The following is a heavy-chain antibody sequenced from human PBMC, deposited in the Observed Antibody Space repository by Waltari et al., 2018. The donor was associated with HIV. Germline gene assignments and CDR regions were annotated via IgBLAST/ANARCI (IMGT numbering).Heavy chain of an antibody. CDR2: MNPNSGNT. D-gene: IGHD2-15*01. V-gene: IGHV1-8*01. CDR3: ARREGTYCSGGSCYSIYYYGMDV. Sequence: QVQLVQSGAEVKKPGASVKVSCKASGYTFTSYDINWVRQATGQGLGWMGWMNPNSGNTGYAQKFQGRVTMTRNTSISTAYMELSSLRSEDTAVYYCARREGTYCSGGSCYSIYYYGMDVWGQGTTVTVSS. CDR1: GYTFTSYD. J-gene: IGHJ6*02.